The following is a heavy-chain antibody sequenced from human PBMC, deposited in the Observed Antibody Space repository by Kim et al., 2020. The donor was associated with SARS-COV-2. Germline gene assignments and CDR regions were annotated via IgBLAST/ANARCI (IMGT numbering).Heavy chain of an antibody. CDR1: GGSFSGYY. Sequence: SETLSLTCAVYGGSFSGYYWSWIRQPPGKGLEWIGEINHSGSTNYNPSLKSRVTISVDTSKNQFSLKLSSVTAADTAVYYCARVGPGSGSSDYWGQGTLVTVSS. J-gene: IGHJ4*02. V-gene: IGHV4-34*01. D-gene: IGHD1-26*01. CDR2: INHSGST. CDR3: ARVGPGSGSSDY.